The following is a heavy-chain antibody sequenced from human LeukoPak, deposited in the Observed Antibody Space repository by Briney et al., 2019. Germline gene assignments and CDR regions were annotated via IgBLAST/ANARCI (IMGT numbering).Heavy chain of an antibody. D-gene: IGHD3-9*01. V-gene: IGHV4-59*01. J-gene: IGHJ3*02. CDR2: IYYSGST. Sequence: PSETPSLTCTVSGGSISSYYWSWVRQPPGKGLEWIGYIYYSGSTNYNPSLKSRVTISVDTSKNQFSLKLSSVPAADTAVYYCAREPVYYDILTGYYRSAFDIWGQGTMVTVSS. CDR1: GGSISSYY. CDR3: AREPVYYDILTGYYRSAFDI.